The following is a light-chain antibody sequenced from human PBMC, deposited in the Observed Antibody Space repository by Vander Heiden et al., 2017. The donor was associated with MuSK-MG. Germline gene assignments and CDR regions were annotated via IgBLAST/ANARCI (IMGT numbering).Light chain of an antibody. CDR1: SSNIGAVYD. CDR3: QSYDSSLSGVV. V-gene: IGLV1-40*01. J-gene: IGLJ2*01. Sequence: QSVLTQPPSVSGAPGQRVTISCTGSSSNIGAVYDVHWYQQLPGTAPKLLIYGNSNRPSAVPDRFSGSKSGTSASLAITGLQAEDEADYYCQSYDSSLSGVVFGGGTKLTVL. CDR2: GNS.